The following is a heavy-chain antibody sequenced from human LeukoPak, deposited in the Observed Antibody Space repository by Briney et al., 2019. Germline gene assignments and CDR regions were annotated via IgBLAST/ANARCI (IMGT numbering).Heavy chain of an antibody. D-gene: IGHD2-21*02. CDR3: ARGQAGYCGGDCYFDY. CDR2: IKPDGSEK. V-gene: IGHV3-7*01. CDR1: GLIFSKYW. J-gene: IGHJ4*02. Sequence: GGSLRLSCAASGLIFSKYWMTWVRQAPGKGLEWVASIKPDGSEKYYLDSVKGRFTISRDNAKNSLYLQMNSLRAEDTAVYYCARGQAGYCGGDCYFDYWGQGTLVTVSS.